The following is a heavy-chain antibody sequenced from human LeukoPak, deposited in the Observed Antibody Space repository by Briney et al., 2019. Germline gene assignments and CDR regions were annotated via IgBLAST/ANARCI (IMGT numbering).Heavy chain of an antibody. Sequence: PGGSLRLSCAASGFTFSSYGMHWVRQAPGKGLEWVALISYDGSNKYYADSVKGRFTISRDNSKNTLYLQMNSLRAEDTAVYYCAIGYGGNSGYYGMDVWSQGTTVTVSS. CDR2: ISYDGSNK. V-gene: IGHV3-30*03. CDR1: GFTFSSYG. CDR3: AIGYGGNSGYYGMDV. J-gene: IGHJ6*02. D-gene: IGHD4-23*01.